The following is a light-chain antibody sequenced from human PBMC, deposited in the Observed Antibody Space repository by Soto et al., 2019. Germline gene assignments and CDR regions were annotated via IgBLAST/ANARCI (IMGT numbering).Light chain of an antibody. CDR1: QSVSSSY. Sequence: EIVLTQSPGTQSLSPGERATLSCRASQSVSSSYLAWYQQKPGRAPRLFIYGASSRATGIPDRFSGSGSGTDFTLTISRLEPEDFAVYYCQHYGSSPYTFGQGTKVDIK. V-gene: IGKV3-20*01. CDR3: QHYGSSPYT. J-gene: IGKJ2*01. CDR2: GAS.